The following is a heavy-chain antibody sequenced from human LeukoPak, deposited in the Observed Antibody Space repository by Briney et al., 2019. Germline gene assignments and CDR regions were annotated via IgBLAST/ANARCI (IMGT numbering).Heavy chain of an antibody. J-gene: IGHJ4*02. D-gene: IGHD3-9*01. CDR1: GGPFGGYY. CDR3: ARVRDILTGLYFDY. CDR2: INHSGST. V-gene: IGHV4-34*01. Sequence: PSETLSLTCAVYGGPFGGYYWSWIRQPPGKGQEWIGEINHSGSTNYNPSLKSRVTISVDTSKNQFSLKLSSVTAADTAVYYCARVRDILTGLYFDYWGQGTLVTVSS.